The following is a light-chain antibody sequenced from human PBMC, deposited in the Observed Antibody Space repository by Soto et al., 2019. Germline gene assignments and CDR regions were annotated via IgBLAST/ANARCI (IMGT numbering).Light chain of an antibody. Sequence: DIQMTQSPSTLSASVGDRVTITGRASQSISSWLAWYQQKPGKAPKLLIYDASSLESGVTSRFSGSGSGTEFTLTISSLQPDDFATYYCQHYNSYPWTFGQGTQVDIK. CDR1: QSISSW. V-gene: IGKV1-5*01. CDR2: DAS. CDR3: QHYNSYPWT. J-gene: IGKJ1*01.